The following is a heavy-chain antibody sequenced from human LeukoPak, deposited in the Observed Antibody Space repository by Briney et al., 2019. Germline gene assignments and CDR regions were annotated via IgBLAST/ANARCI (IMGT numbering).Heavy chain of an antibody. CDR1: GFSLRTSGMC. CDR3: ARMYSSGIVVDY. J-gene: IGHJ4*02. D-gene: IGHD6-19*01. V-gene: IGHV2-70*01. CDR2: IDLDDDK. Sequence: VSGPTLVNPTQTLTLTCTFSGFSLRTSGMCVSWIRQPPGKALEWLALIDLDDDKYYSTSLKTRLTISKDTSKNQVVLTMTNMDPVDTATYYCARMYSSGIVVDYWGQGTLVTVSS.